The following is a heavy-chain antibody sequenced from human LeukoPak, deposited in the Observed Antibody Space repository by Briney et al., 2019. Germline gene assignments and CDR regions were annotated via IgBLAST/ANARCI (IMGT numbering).Heavy chain of an antibody. D-gene: IGHD3-16*01. J-gene: IGHJ4*02. CDR2: IYYSGST. V-gene: IGHV4-59*08. Sequence: SETLSLTCTVSGGSISSYYWSWIRQPPGKGLEWIGYIYYSGSTNYNPSLKSRVTISVDTSKNQFSLKLSSVTAADTAVYYCARHAPPWGVPPGYFDYWGQGTLVTVSS. CDR3: ARHAPPWGVPPGYFDY. CDR1: GGSISSYY.